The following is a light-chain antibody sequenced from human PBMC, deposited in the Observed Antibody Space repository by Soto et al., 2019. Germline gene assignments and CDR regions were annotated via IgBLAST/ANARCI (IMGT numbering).Light chain of an antibody. CDR3: QQHGSSPLWT. V-gene: IGKV3-20*01. CDR2: GAS. Sequence: EIVLTQSPGTLSLSPGERATLSCRASQSVSSSYLAWYQQKPGQAPRLLIYGASSRATGIPDRFSGSASGTDFTLTISRLEPEDFAVYYCQQHGSSPLWTVGQGTKVEIK. CDR1: QSVSSSY. J-gene: IGKJ1*01.